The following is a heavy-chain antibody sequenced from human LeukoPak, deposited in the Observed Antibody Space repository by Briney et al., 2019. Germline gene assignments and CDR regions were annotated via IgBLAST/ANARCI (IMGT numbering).Heavy chain of an antibody. CDR3: AKSDYYDSSGHPSSFEY. D-gene: IGHD3-22*01. Sequence: GGSLILSCAAAGFPFSRYAMSWVRPAPGKGLEWVSAVSGSGGSTYYADSVKGRFTISRDNSKNTLYLLMNSLRAEDTAVYYCAKSDYYDSSGHPSSFEYWGQGTLVTVSS. CDR2: VSGSGGST. J-gene: IGHJ4*02. V-gene: IGHV3-23*01. CDR1: GFPFSRYA.